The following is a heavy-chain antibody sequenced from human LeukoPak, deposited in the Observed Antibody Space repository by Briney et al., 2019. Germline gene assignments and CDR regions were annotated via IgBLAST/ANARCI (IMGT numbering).Heavy chain of an antibody. V-gene: IGHV1-24*01. J-gene: IGHJ4*02. D-gene: IGHD6-13*01. CDR3: ATDWVSIAAAGLDY. CDR1: GYTLTELS. CDR2: FDPEDGET. Sequence: ASVKVSCKVPGYTLTELSMHWVRQAPGKGLEWMGGFDPEDGETIYAQKFQGRVTMTEDTSTDTAYMELSSLRSGDTAVYYCATDWVSIAAAGLDYWGQGTLVTVSS.